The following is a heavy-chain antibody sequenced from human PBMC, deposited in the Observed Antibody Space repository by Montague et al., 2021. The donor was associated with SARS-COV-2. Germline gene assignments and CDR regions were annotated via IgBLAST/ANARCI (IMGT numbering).Heavy chain of an antibody. Sequence: SETLSLTCAVSRGSFSNYYCTWIRQSPGKGLEWIGEINQGGAPNXTPSLKSGVTISLDTSKKQISLKLNSVTVADTAVFFCARGRPVQGSFRHFDSISSGALDIRAQGSLVIVSS. CDR2: INQGGAP. V-gene: IGHV4-34*01. J-gene: IGHJ3*02. CDR1: RGSFSNYY. D-gene: IGHD3-9*01. CDR3: ARGRPVQGSFRHFDSISSGALDI.